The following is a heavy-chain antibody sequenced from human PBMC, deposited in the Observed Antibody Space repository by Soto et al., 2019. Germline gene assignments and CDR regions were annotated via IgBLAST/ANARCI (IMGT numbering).Heavy chain of an antibody. CDR1: GGSVSSGSYY. CDR3: AREVVVVPAALIDYYYYYMDV. D-gene: IGHD2-2*01. V-gene: IGHV4-61*01. CDR2: IYYSGST. Sequence: SETLSLTCTVSGGSVSSGSYYWSWIRQPPGKGLEWIGYIYYSGSTNYNPSLKSRVTISVDTSKNQFSLKLSSVTAADTAVYYCAREVVVVPAALIDYYYYYMDVWGKGTTVTISS. J-gene: IGHJ6*03.